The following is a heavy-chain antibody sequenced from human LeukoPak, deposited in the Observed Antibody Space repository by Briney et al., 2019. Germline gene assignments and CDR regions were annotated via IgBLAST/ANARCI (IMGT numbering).Heavy chain of an antibody. J-gene: IGHJ4*02. CDR3: ARPRGRDGYNRFDH. CDR1: GYSFTGYY. V-gene: IGHV1-2*02. CDR2: IDPNSGNT. Sequence: ASVKLSCKASGYSFTGYYMHWVRQAPGQGLGWMGWIDPNSGNTNNAQKFQGGVTMTRDTSISAAYVSLSRLRSNDTAVYYCARPRGRDGYNRFDHWGQGTLLTVSS. D-gene: IGHD5-24*01.